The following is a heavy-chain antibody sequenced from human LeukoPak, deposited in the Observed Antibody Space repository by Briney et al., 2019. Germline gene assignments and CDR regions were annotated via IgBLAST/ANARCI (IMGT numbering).Heavy chain of an antibody. J-gene: IGHJ4*02. CDR1: GGSFSGYF. Sequence: SETLSLTCAVYGGSFSGYFWSWIRQPPGKGLEWIGEINHSGITNYNPSLQSRVTISVDTTNNQFSLKLSSVTAADTAVYYCARVRAIGVGRRYYFDYWGQGTLVTVSS. V-gene: IGHV4-34*01. CDR3: ARVRAIGVGRRYYFDY. CDR2: INHSGIT. D-gene: IGHD3-16*01.